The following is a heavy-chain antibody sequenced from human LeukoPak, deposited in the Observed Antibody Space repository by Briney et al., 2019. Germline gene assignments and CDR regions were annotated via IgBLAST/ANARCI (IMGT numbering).Heavy chain of an antibody. CDR1: GFTFSSHS. CDR2: IWSDGSKK. CDR3: ARGVEMATSDYFDY. J-gene: IGHJ4*02. D-gene: IGHD5-24*01. Sequence: GGSLRLSCAASGFTFSSHSMTWVRQAPGKGLEWVAFIWSDGSKKYYADSVKGRLTISRDNSKNTLYLQMNSLRAEDTAVYYCARGVEMATSDYFDYWGQGTLVTVSS. V-gene: IGHV3-30*02.